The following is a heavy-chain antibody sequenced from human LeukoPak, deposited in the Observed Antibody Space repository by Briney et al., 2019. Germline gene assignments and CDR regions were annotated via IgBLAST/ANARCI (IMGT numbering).Heavy chain of an antibody. CDR2: ISWNSGSI. Sequence: GGSLRLSCAASGFTFDDYAMHWVRQAPGKGLEWVSGISWNSGSIGYADSVKGRFTISRDNAKNSLYLQMNSLRAEDMAVYYCTGGGGGYGYSDYWGQGTLVTVSS. V-gene: IGHV3-9*03. CDR3: TGGGGGYGYSDY. CDR1: GFTFDDYA. J-gene: IGHJ4*02. D-gene: IGHD5-18*01.